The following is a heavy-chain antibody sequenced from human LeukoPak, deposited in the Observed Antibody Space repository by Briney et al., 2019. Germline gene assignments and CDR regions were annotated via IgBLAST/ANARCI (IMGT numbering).Heavy chain of an antibody. CDR1: GGSISSYY. D-gene: IGHD6-13*01. CDR3: ARVSLGGKQLFPPYYFDY. Sequence: SETLSLTCTVSGGSISSYYWSWIRQPPGKGLEWIGYIYYSGSTNYNPSLKSRVTISVDTSKNQFSLKLSSVTAADTAVYYCARVSLGGKQLFPPYYFDYWGQGTLVTVSS. CDR2: IYYSGST. J-gene: IGHJ4*02. V-gene: IGHV4-59*01.